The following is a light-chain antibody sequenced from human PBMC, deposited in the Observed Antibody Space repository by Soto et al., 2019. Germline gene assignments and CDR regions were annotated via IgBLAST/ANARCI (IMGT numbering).Light chain of an antibody. Sequence: EIVLTQSPGTLSLSPGERATLSCRASQSVSSSFLAWYQQKVGQAPRLLIYGASSRATGIPDRFSGSGSGTDFTLTISRLEPEDFAAYYCQQYGSSREITFGQGTRLQ. CDR2: GAS. CDR3: QQYGSSREIT. J-gene: IGKJ5*01. V-gene: IGKV3-20*01. CDR1: QSVSSSF.